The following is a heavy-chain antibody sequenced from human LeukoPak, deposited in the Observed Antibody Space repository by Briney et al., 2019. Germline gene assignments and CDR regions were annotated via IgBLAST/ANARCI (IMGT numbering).Heavy chain of an antibody. CDR2: ISAYNGNT. J-gene: IGHJ6*03. V-gene: IGHV1-18*01. CDR1: GYTFSSYG. D-gene: IGHD6-13*01. Sequence: ASVKVSCKASGYTFSSYGISWVRQAPGQGLEWMGWISAYNGNTNYAQKLQGRVTMTTDTSTSTAYMELRSLRSDDTAVYYCAREDSSYYYMDVWGKGTTVTVSS. CDR3: AREDSSYYYMDV.